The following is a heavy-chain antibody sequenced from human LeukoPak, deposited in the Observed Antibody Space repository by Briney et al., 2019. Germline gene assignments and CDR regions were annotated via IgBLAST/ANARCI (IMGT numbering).Heavy chain of an antibody. CDR2: IYYSGST. J-gene: IGHJ4*02. Sequence: PSETLSLTCTVSGGSISSGDYYWSWIRQPPGKGLEWIGYIYYSGSTYYNPSLKSRVTISVDTSKDQFSLKLSSVTAADTAVYYCASANPIYGRSWGVDYWGQGTLVTVSS. CDR1: GGSISSGDYY. CDR3: ASANPIYGRSWGVDY. V-gene: IGHV4-30-4*08. D-gene: IGHD6-13*01.